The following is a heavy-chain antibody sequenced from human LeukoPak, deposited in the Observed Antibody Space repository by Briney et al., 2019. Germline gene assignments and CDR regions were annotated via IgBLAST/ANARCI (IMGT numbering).Heavy chain of an antibody. CDR1: GFTFSSYG. CDR3: AKDPTYYDILTGLSRPYYFDY. D-gene: IGHD3-9*01. J-gene: IGHJ4*02. Sequence: GGTLRLSCAASGFTFSSYGMSWVRQAPGKGLEWVSAISGSGGSTYYADSVKGRFTISRDNSKNTLYLQMNSLRAEDTAVYYCAKDPTYYDILTGLSRPYYFDYWGQGTLVTVSS. V-gene: IGHV3-23*01. CDR2: ISGSGGST.